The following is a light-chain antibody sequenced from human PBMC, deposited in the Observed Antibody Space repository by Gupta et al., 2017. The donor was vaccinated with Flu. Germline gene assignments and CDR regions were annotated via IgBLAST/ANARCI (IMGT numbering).Light chain of an antibody. V-gene: IGKV1-39*01. CDR2: GAS. CDR1: QSISNF. Sequence: DNQLTQSPSSLSASVGDRVTITCRASQSISNFLNWYQQKPGKAPNVLIYGASSLQSGVPSRFSGSGSGTDFTLTISSLQPEDFATYYCQQTYNTPRTFGQGTKVEIK. CDR3: QQTYNTPRT. J-gene: IGKJ1*01.